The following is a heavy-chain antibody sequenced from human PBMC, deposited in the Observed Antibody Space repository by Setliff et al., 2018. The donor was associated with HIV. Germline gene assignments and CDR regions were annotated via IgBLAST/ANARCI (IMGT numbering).Heavy chain of an antibody. D-gene: IGHD3-3*01. V-gene: IGHV7-4-1*02. Sequence: VASVKVSCKASGYTFNNYAMNWVRQAPGQGLELMGWINTNTGNPTYAQGFTGRFVFSLDTSVSTAYLQISSLKAEDTAVYFCARDLKRPNSNFWGGYPIPFDSWGQGTLVTV. J-gene: IGHJ4*02. CDR2: INTNTGNP. CDR3: ARDLKRPNSNFWGGYPIPFDS. CDR1: GYTFNNYA.